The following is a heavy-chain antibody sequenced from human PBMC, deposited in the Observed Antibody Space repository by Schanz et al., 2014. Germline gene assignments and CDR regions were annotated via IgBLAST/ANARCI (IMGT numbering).Heavy chain of an antibody. CDR2: VTWDGGYT. V-gene: IGHV3-48*01. Sequence: EVQLLESGGTVVQPGGSLRLSCAASGFTFSTYWMHWVRQPPGKGLEWVSLVTWDGGYTYYADSVKGRFTISRDNAKNLLYLQMNGLRAEDTAVYFCARDLSSLIQGDVWGKGTTVTVSS. J-gene: IGHJ6*04. CDR1: GFTFSTYW. CDR3: ARDLSSLIQGDV. D-gene: IGHD2-2*01.